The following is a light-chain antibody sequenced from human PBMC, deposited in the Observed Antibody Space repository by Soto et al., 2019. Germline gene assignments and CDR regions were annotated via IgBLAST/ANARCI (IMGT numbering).Light chain of an antibody. CDR1: QSISSW. CDR2: KAS. J-gene: IGKJ1*01. Sequence: DIQMTQSPSTLSXXVGXRVTITCRASQSISSWLAWYQQKPGKAPKLLIYKASSLESGVPSRXSGXXXGXXXXLTISSLQPDDFATYYCQQYNSYSRTFGQGTKVEXK. CDR3: QQYNSYSRT. V-gene: IGKV1-5*03.